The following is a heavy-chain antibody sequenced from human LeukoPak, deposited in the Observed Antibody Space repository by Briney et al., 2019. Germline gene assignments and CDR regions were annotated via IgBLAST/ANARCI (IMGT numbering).Heavy chain of an antibody. CDR1: GGTFSSYA. V-gene: IGHV1-69*13. CDR2: IIPIFGTA. CDR3: ARVIDYGDYGFDY. Sequence: ASVKVSCKASGGTFSSYAISWVRQAPGQRLEWMGGIIPIFGTANYAQKFQGRVTITADESTSTAYMELSSLRSEDTAVYYCARVIDYGDYGFDYWGQGTLVTVSS. D-gene: IGHD4-17*01. J-gene: IGHJ4*02.